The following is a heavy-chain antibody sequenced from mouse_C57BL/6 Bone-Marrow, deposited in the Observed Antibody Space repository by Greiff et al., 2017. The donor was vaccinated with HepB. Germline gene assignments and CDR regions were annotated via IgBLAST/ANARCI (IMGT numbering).Heavy chain of an antibody. D-gene: IGHD1-1*01. Sequence: QVQLKESGPGLVAPSQSLSITCTVSGFSFTSYAISWVRQPPGKGLEWLGVIWTGGGTNYNSALKSRLSISKDNSKSQVFLKMNSLQTDDTARYYCASLTTVVSDWYFDVWGTGTTVTVSS. V-gene: IGHV2-9-1*01. J-gene: IGHJ1*03. CDR3: ASLTTVVSDWYFDV. CDR1: GFSFTSYA. CDR2: IWTGGGT.